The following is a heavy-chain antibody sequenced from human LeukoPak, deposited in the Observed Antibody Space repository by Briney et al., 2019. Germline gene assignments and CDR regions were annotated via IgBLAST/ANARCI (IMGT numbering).Heavy chain of an antibody. J-gene: IGHJ4*02. CDR3: ASDIVATSGDF. CDR1: GFTFSDYY. D-gene: IGHD5-12*01. V-gene: IGHV3-11*01. CDR2: ITSSGDDI. Sequence: AGSLRLSCAASGFTFSDYYMSWIRQAPGKGLEWVAYITSSGDDIYYADSVKGRFTISRDNAKNALFLRMSSLRVEDTATYYCASDIVATSGDFWGQGTLVSVSS.